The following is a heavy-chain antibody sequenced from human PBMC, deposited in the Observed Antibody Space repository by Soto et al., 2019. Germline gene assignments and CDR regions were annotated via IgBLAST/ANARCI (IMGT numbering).Heavy chain of an antibody. CDR2: VSGRGNYT. CDR1: GFTFSTYV. J-gene: IGHJ4*02. CDR3: AKDPWGTTVATFES. D-gene: IGHD3-16*01. V-gene: IGHV3-23*01. Sequence: GGALRLSCATSGFTFSTYVLIWVRQAPGKGLEWVSAVSGRGNYTYYAPSVKGRFTISRDTSKNMFYLQMDSLRVEDTAVYYCAKDPWGTTVATFESWGQGTLVTVSS.